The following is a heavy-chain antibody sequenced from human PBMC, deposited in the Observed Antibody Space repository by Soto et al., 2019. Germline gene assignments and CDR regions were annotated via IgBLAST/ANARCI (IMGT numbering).Heavy chain of an antibody. CDR1: GFTVSSNY. Sequence: ESGGGLIQPGGSLRLSCAASGFTVSSNYMSWVRQAPGKGLEWVSVIYSGGSTYYADSVKGRFTISRDNSKNTLYLQMNSLRAEDTAVYYCARVGQQLVKGSFDYWGQGTLVTVSS. J-gene: IGHJ4*02. CDR2: IYSGGST. D-gene: IGHD6-13*01. V-gene: IGHV3-53*01. CDR3: ARVGQQLVKGSFDY.